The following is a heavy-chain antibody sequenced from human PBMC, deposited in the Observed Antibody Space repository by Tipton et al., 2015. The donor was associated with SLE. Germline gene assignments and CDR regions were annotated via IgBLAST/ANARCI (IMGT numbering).Heavy chain of an antibody. Sequence: TLSLTCTVSGGSISSYYWSWIRQPAGKGLEWIGRIYTSGSTNYNPSLKSRVTMSVDTSKNQFSLKLSSVTAADTAVYYCASTYYYDSSGYYYAFDIWGQGTMVTVSS. D-gene: IGHD3-22*01. CDR2: IYTSGST. J-gene: IGHJ3*02. CDR3: ASTYYYDSSGYYYAFDI. V-gene: IGHV4-4*07. CDR1: GGSISSYY.